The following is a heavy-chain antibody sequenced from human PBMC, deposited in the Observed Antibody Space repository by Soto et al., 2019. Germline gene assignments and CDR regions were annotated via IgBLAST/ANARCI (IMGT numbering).Heavy chain of an antibody. CDR3: AKPSPYDILTGSLDY. D-gene: IGHD3-9*01. CDR1: GFTFSSYA. CDR2: ISGSGGST. V-gene: IGHV3-23*01. Sequence: VGSLRLSCAASGFTFSSYAMSWVRQAPGKGLEWVSAISGSGGSTYYADSVKGRFTISRDNSKNTLYLQMNSLRAEDTAVYYCAKPSPYDILTGSLDYWGQGTLVTVSS. J-gene: IGHJ4*02.